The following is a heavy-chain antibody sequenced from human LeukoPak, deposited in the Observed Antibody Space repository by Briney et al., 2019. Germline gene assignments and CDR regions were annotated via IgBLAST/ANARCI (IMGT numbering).Heavy chain of an antibody. D-gene: IGHD3-10*01. CDR3: ARTYYYGSGSPDY. CDR1: GFTFSSYA. CDR2: ISSNGGST. J-gene: IGHJ4*02. V-gene: IGHV3-64*01. Sequence: KPGGSLRLSCAASGFTFSSYAMHWVRQAPGKGLEYVSAISSNGGSTYYANSVKGRFTISRDNSKNTLYLQMGSLRAEDMAVYYCARTYYYGSGSPDYWGQGTLVTVSS.